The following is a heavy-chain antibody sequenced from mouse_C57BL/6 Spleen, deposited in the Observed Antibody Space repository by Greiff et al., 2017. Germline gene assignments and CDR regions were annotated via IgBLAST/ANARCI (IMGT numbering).Heavy chain of an antibody. CDR2: IYPGSGST. V-gene: IGHV1-55*01. Sequence: QVQLQQPGAELVKPGASVKMSCKASGYTFTSYWITWVKQRPGQGLEWIGDIYPGSGSTNYNEKFKSKATLTVDTSSSTAYMQLSSLTSEDSAVYYCARRDDGYYVPYGYFDVWGTGTTVTVSS. CDR3: ARRDDGYYVPYGYFDV. CDR1: GYTFTSYW. D-gene: IGHD2-3*01. J-gene: IGHJ1*03.